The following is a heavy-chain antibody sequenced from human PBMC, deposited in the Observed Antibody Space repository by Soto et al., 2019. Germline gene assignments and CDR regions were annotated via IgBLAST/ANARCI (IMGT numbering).Heavy chain of an antibody. D-gene: IGHD3-16*02. CDR1: GYTFTGYY. CDR2: INPNSGGT. V-gene: IGHV1-2*04. CDR3: ARSTYRLGATFDY. J-gene: IGHJ4*02. Sequence: ASVKVSCKASGYTFTGYYVHWVRQAPGQGLEWMGWINPNSGGTNYAQKFQGWVTMTRDTSISTAYMELSRLRSDDTAVYYCARSTYRLGATFDYWGQGTLVTVSS.